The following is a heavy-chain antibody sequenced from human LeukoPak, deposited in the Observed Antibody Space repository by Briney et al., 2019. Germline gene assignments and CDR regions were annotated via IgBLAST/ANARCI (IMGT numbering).Heavy chain of an antibody. D-gene: IGHD3-10*01. V-gene: IGHV4-4*07. Sequence: SETLSLTCTVSGGSISSYYWSWIRQPAGKGLEWIGRIYTSVSTNYNPSLKSRVTMSVDTSKNQFSLKLSSVTAADTAVYYCARALWFGEQGWFDPWGQGTLVTVSS. CDR3: ARALWFGEQGWFDP. J-gene: IGHJ5*02. CDR2: IYTSVST. CDR1: GGSISSYY.